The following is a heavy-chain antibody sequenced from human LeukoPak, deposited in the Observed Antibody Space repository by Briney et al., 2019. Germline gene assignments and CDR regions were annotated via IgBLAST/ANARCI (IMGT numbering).Heavy chain of an antibody. CDR2: IDTAGSAT. CDR1: GFTFSNFW. CDR3: ARTGGWLSNFDF. V-gene: IGHV3-74*01. Sequence: GGSLRLSCTASGFTFSNFWMHWVRQAPGKGLVWVSGIDTAGSATRYADSVKGRFTISRDSAKNTLFLQINSLRAEDTAVYYCARTGGWLSNFDFWGQGSLVTVSS. D-gene: IGHD5-24*01. J-gene: IGHJ4*02.